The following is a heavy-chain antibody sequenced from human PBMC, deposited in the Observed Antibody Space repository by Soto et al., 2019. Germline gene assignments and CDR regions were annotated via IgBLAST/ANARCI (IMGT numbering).Heavy chain of an antibody. CDR2: IYYSGST. J-gene: IGHJ6*02. V-gene: IGHV4-30-4*01. CDR1: GGSISSADYY. D-gene: IGHD5-12*01. Sequence: LSLTCTASGGSISSADYYWSWVRQPPGKGLEWIGYIYYSGSTFFNPSLKSRVTISKDTSRNQFSLGLNSVTAADTAVYYCARAIVVTIGGMDVWGQGTTVTVSS. CDR3: ARAIVVTIGGMDV.